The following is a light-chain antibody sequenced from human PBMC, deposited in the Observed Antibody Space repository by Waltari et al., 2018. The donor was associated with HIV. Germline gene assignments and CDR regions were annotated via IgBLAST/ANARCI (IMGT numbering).Light chain of an antibody. CDR2: DNN. V-gene: IGLV1-51*01. CDR1: GPNTGGHE. J-gene: IGLJ3*02. CDR3: GTWDSSLSAV. Sequence: QPVLTHPPSVSAAPGQTVTIPCSGRGPNTGGHEVSWYQQLPGTAPTRLIYDNNKRSSGIPDRFSGSKSGTSANLGITGLQTGDEADYYGGTWDSSLSAVFGGGTKVTV.